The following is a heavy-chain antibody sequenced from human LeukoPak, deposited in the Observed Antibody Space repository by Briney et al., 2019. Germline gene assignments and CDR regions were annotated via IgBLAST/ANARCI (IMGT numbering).Heavy chain of an antibody. V-gene: IGHV3-30*04. D-gene: IGHD6-13*01. CDR3: ARDQIAAAGSLGDYMDV. J-gene: IGHJ6*03. CDR2: ISYDGSNK. Sequence: GGSLRLSCAASGFTFSSYAMHWVRQAPGKGLEWVAVISYDGSNKYYADSVKGRFTISRDNSKNTLYLQMNSLRAEDTAVYYCARDQIAAAGSLGDYMDVWGKGTTVTVSS. CDR1: GFTFSSYA.